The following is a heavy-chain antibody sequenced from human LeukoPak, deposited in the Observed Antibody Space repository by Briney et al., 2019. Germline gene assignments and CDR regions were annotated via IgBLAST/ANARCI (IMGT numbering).Heavy chain of an antibody. CDR1: GYTFTSYY. Sequence: ASVKVSCKASGYTFTSYYMHWVRQAPGQGLEWMGWINPNSGGTNYAQKFQGRVTMTRDTSISTAYMELSRLRSDDTAVYYCARDLTTDYYYYMDVWGKGTTVTISS. J-gene: IGHJ6*03. CDR2: INPNSGGT. V-gene: IGHV1-2*02. D-gene: IGHD1-14*01. CDR3: ARDLTTDYYYYMDV.